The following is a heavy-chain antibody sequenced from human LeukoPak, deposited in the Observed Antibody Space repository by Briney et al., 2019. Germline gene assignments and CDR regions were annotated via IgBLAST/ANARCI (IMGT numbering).Heavy chain of an antibody. CDR1: GFTFSSYS. Sequence: PGGSLRLSCAASGFTFSSYSMNWVRQAPGKGLEWVSYISSSSSTIYYADSVKGRFTISRDNAKNSLYLQMNSLRAEDTAVYYCASRYYDSSGYSHDAFDIWGQGTMVTVSS. CDR2: ISSSSSTI. J-gene: IGHJ3*02. V-gene: IGHV3-48*01. CDR3: ASRYYDSSGYSHDAFDI. D-gene: IGHD3-22*01.